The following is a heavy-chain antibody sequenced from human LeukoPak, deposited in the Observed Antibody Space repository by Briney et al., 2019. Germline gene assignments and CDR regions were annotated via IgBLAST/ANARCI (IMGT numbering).Heavy chain of an antibody. CDR3: ARDKGTERLLPRGDWYFDL. V-gene: IGHV3-21*05. J-gene: IGHJ2*01. D-gene: IGHD3-3*01. Sequence: GGSLRLSCAASGFTFSSYEMNWVRQAPGKGLEWVSYISSSSTYIYYADSVKGRFTISRDNAKNSLYLQMNSLRAEDAAVYYCARDKGTERLLPRGDWYFDLWGRGTLVTVSS. CDR2: ISSSSTYI. CDR1: GFTFSSYE.